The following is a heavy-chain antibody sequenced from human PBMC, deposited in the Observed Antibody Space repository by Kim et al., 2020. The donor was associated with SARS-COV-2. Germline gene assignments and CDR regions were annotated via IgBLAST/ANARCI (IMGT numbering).Heavy chain of an antibody. CDR1: GGSTSNYY. CDR2: IYKNGDT. CDR3: VSVFCGGSSCNWFDP. D-gene: IGHD2-15*01. J-gene: IGHJ5*02. V-gene: IGHV4-4*07. Sequence: SETLSLTCTVSGGSTSNYYWSWIRQPAGKGLEWIGRIYKNGDTNYNPSLKSRITMSADPAKRQLSLKLSSVTAADTAVYYCVSVFCGGSSCNWFDPWGQGDLVTVAS.